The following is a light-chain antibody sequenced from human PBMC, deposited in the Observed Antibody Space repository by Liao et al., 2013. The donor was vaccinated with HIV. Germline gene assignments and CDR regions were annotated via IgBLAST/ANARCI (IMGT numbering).Light chain of an antibody. CDR2: YDT. CDR3: QVWHMASDSRV. CDR1: NIGDES. V-gene: IGLV3-21*01. Sequence: SYELTQPPSVSVAPGKTARITCGGNNIGDESVHWFQQKPGQAPLKVISYDTHRPSGIPERFSGSNSGNTATLTITRVEAGDEADYYCQVWHMASDSRVFGTGTRVTVL. J-gene: IGLJ1*01.